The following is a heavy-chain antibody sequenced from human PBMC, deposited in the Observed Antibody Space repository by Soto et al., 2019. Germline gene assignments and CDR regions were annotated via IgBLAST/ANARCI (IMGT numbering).Heavy chain of an antibody. CDR1: GGSISSYY. CDR3: ARAQYNWNYGGYYYYGMDV. Sequence: SQTLSLTCTVSGGSISSYYWSWILQPPGKGLEWIGYIYYSGSTNYNPSLKSRVTISVDTSKNQFSLKLSSVTAADTAVYYCARAQYNWNYGGYYYYGMDVWGQGTTVTVSS. CDR2: IYYSGST. V-gene: IGHV4-59*01. J-gene: IGHJ6*02. D-gene: IGHD1-7*01.